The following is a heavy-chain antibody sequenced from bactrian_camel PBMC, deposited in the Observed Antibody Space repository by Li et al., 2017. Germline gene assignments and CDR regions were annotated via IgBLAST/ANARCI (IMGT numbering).Heavy chain of an antibody. CDR2: IRRSGGET. Sequence: VQLVESGGGSVQAGGSLRLSCVVSGHSRGSNCVGWYRLPPGRAPAEREGIAAIRRSGGETWYAGSVKGRFTISLDSAENTLYLQMNRVKPEDAGTYFCAAAPSRRVPQDVRRDTATMSFHCPFTYWGHGTQVTVS. CDR1: GHSRGSNC. CDR3: AAAPSRRVPQDVRRDTATMSFHCPFTY. V-gene: IGHV3S55*01. J-gene: IGHJ4*01. D-gene: IGHD4*01.